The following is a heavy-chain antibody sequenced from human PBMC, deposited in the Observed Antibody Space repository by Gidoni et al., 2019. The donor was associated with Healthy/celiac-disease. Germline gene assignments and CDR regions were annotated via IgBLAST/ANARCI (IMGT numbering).Heavy chain of an antibody. D-gene: IGHD5-18*01. CDR3: ARVDTAMANSFDY. Sequence: YGAASGFTFSSYAMHWVRQAPGKGLEWVAVISYDGSNKYYADSVKGRFTISRDNSKNTLYLQMNSLRAEDTAVYYCARVDTAMANSFDYWGQGTLVTVSS. CDR2: ISYDGSNK. J-gene: IGHJ4*02. V-gene: IGHV3-30*01. CDR1: GFTFSSYA.